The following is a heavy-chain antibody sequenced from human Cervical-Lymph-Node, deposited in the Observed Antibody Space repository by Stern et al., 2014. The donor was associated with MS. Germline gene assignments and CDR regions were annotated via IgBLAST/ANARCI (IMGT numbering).Heavy chain of an antibody. CDR3: ARALYSGAWYGHDY. D-gene: IGHD6-19*01. J-gene: IGHJ4*02. CDR2: IWNDGNKN. V-gene: IGHV3-33*01. Sequence: VQLEESGGGVVQPGRSLRLSCAASGFTFSRYGMHWVRQAPGKGLEWVAVIWNDGNKNYYADSVRGRFTISRDNSKNTLYLQMNTLRAEDTAVYYCARALYSGAWYGHDYWGQGTLVTVSS. CDR1: GFTFSRYG.